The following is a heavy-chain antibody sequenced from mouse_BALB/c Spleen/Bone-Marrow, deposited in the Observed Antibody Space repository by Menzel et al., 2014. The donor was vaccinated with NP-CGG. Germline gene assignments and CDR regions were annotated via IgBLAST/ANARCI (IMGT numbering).Heavy chain of an antibody. J-gene: IGHJ2*01. CDR1: GYTFTSYW. CDR2: INPSTGYT. Sequence: VQGVESGAELAKPGASVKMSCTASGYTFTSYWMHWVNQRPGQGLEWIGYINPSTGYTEYNQKFKDKATLTADKSSSTAYMQLSRLTSEDSAFYYGARRGLLRYFDYWGQGTTLTVSS. V-gene: IGHV1-7*01. D-gene: IGHD1-1*01. CDR3: ARRGLLRYFDY.